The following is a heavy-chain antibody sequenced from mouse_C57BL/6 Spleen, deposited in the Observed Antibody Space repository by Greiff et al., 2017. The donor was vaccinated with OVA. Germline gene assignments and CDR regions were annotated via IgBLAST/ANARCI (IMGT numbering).Heavy chain of an antibody. CDR3: ARGNYGSFFDY. CDR2: TNPNNGGT. D-gene: IGHD1-1*01. CDR1: GYTFTDYN. J-gene: IGHJ2*01. Sequence: VQLQQSGPELVKPGASVKMSCKASGYTFTDYNMHWVKQSHGKSLEWIGYTNPNNGGTSYNQKFKGKATLTVNKSSSTAYMELRSLTSEDSAVYYCARGNYGSFFDYWGQGTTLTVSS. V-gene: IGHV1-22*01.